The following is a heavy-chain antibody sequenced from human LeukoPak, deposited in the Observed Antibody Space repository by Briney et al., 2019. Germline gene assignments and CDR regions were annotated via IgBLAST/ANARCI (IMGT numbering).Heavy chain of an antibody. CDR1: GYTFTSYD. D-gene: IGHD6-19*01. J-gene: IGHJ6*03. V-gene: IGHV1-8*01. Sequence: ASVKVSCKASGYTFTSYDINWVRQATGQGLEWMGWMNPNSGNTGYAQKFQGRVTMTRNTSISTAYMELSSLRSEDTAVYYCARGTGYSSGWYHFYYYYYYIDVWGKGTTVTISS. CDR2: MNPNSGNT. CDR3: ARGTGYSSGWYHFYYYYYYIDV.